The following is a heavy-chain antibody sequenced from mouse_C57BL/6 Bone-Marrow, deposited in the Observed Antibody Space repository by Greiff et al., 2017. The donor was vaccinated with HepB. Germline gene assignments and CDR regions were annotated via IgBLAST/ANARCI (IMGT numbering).Heavy chain of an antibody. CDR2: IWSDGST. D-gene: IGHD2-12*01. V-gene: IGHV2-6*03. Sequence: QVQLQQSGPGLVAPSQSLSITCTVSGFSLTSYGVHWVRQPPGKGLEWLVVIWSDGSTTYNSALKSRLSISKDNSKSQVFLKMNSLQTDDTAMYYCARSEAAYHNPWFAYWGQGTLVTVSA. J-gene: IGHJ3*01. CDR1: GFSLTSYG. CDR3: ARSEAAYHNPWFAY.